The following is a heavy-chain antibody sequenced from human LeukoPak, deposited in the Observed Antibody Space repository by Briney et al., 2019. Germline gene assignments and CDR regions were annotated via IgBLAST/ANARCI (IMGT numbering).Heavy chain of an antibody. J-gene: IGHJ4*02. V-gene: IGHV1-69*06. D-gene: IGHD3-9*01. CDR2: IIPIFGTA. Sequence: SVKVSCKASGGTFSSYAISWVRQAPGQGLEWMGGIIPIFGTANYAQKFQGRVTITADKSTSTAYMELRSLRSDDTAVYYCARDISEDILTGYSAFDYWGQGTLVTVSS. CDR3: ARDISEDILTGYSAFDY. CDR1: GGTFSSYA.